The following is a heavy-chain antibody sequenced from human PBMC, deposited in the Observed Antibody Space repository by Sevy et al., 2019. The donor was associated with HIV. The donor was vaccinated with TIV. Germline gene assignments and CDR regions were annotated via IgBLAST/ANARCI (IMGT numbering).Heavy chain of an antibody. D-gene: IGHD4-17*01. V-gene: IGHV5-51*01. CDR2: IYPGDSDT. J-gene: IGHJ4*02. CDR3: AGHPPDYGDYADY. CDR1: GYSFTSYW. Sequence: GESLKISCKGSGYSFTSYWIGWVRQMPGKGLEWMGIIYPGDSDTRYSPSFQGQVTISADKSISTAYLQWSSLKASDTAMYYCAGHPPDYGDYADYWGQGTLVTVSS.